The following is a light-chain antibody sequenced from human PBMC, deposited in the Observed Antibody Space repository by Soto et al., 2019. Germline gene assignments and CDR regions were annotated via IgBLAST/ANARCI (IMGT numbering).Light chain of an antibody. J-gene: IGKJ1*01. CDR3: QQYSTYPRT. CDR1: QSVSSN. CDR2: GAS. Sequence: EIVMAQSPATLSVSPGDRATLSCRASQSVSSNLAWYQQRPGQAPRLLIYGASTRATGIPARFSGSGSGTEFTLTISSLQPDDFATYYCQQYSTYPRTFGQGTKVDI. V-gene: IGKV3-15*01.